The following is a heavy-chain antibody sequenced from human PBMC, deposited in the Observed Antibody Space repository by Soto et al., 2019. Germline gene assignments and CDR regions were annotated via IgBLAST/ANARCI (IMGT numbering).Heavy chain of an antibody. Sequence: PSGTLSPTCTVSGGSISSSSYYWGWIRQPPGKGLEWIGSIYYSGSTYYNPSLKSRVTISVDTSKNQFSLKLSSVTAADTAVYYCAILPYYYGIDVWGQGTTVTVSS. J-gene: IGHJ6*02. CDR2: IYYSGST. V-gene: IGHV4-39*01. CDR1: GGSISSSSYY. CDR3: AILPYYYGIDV.